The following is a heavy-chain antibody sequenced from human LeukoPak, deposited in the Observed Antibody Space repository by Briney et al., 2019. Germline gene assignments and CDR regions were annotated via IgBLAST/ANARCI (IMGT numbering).Heavy chain of an antibody. CDR3: AREVAATPYYFDY. CDR2: IYHSGST. V-gene: IGHV4-30-2*01. CDR1: GGSISSGGYS. Sequence: SGTLSLTCAGSGGSISSGGYSWRWLRRPPGEGVEGVGYIYHSGSTYYNPSLKSRLTISVDRSKNQFSLKLSSVTAADTAVYYCAREVAATPYYFDYWGQGTLVTVSS. J-gene: IGHJ4*02. D-gene: IGHD2-15*01.